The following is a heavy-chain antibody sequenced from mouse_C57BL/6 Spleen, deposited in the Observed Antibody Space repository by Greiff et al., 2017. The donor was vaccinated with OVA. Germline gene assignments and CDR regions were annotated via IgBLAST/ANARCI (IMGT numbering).Heavy chain of an antibody. Sequence: VQLQQSGAELVKPGASVKMSCKASGYTFTSYWITWVKQRPGQGLEWIGDIYPGSGSTNYNEKFKSKATLTVDTSSSTAYMQLSSLTSEDSAVYYCASYYYGSSYGFAYWGQGTLVTVSA. V-gene: IGHV1-55*01. CDR2: IYPGSGST. CDR1: GYTFTSYW. D-gene: IGHD1-1*01. CDR3: ASYYYGSSYGFAY. J-gene: IGHJ3*01.